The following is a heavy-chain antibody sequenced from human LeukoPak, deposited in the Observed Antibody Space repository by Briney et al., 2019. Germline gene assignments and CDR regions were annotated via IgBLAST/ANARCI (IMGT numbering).Heavy chain of an antibody. CDR1: GDSMTSPAYY. Sequence: PAQTLSLTCPVSGDSMTSPAYYWSWIRQRPGEGLESIGFIYFTESTYYNPSLKRRLKISVHTSNNQFSLQLSSVTPADTALYYCERAITSHRFDPWGQGTLVTVS. J-gene: IGHJ5*02. CDR2: IYFTEST. CDR3: ERAITSHRFDP. V-gene: IGHV4-31*03.